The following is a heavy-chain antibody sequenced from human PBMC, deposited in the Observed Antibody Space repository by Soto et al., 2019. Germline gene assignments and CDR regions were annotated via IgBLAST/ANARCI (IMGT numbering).Heavy chain of an antibody. CDR3: ARWSLSGPGDPRPRAFDP. V-gene: IGHV4-39*07. CDR1: GGSISSSSYY. CDR2: IYYSGST. J-gene: IGHJ5*02. D-gene: IGHD2-21*02. Sequence: PSETLSLTCTVSGGSISSSSYYWGWIRQPPGKGLEWIGSIYYSGSTYYNPSLKSRVTISVDTSKNHFSLKMISVTAADTAVYYCARWSLSGPGDPRPRAFDPWGQGTLVTVSS.